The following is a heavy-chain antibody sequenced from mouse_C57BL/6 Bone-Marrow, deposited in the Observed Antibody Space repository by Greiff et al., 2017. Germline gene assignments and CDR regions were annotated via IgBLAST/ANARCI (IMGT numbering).Heavy chain of an antibody. V-gene: IGHV1-81*01. D-gene: IGHD1-1*01. CDR3: ASEVPSTTVPYMDY. J-gene: IGHJ4*01. CDR1: GYTFTSYG. Sequence: QVQLQQSGAELARPGASVKLSCKASGYTFTSYGISWVKQRTGQGLEWIGEIYPRSGNTYYNEKFKGKATLTADKSSSTAYMELRSLTSEDSAVYFCASEVPSTTVPYMDYWGQGTSVTVSS. CDR2: IYPRSGNT.